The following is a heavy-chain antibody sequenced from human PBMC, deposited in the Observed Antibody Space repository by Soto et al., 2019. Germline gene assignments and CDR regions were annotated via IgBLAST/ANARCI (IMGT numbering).Heavy chain of an antibody. CDR1: GYTFVDYF. J-gene: IGHJ4*02. CDR2: ISVRHDNT. Sequence: GASVKVSCKTSGYTFVDYFIHWVRQAPGQGLEWMGMISVRHDNTNYPQKFQDRLTVTRDPSSTTVYMELSSLRSEDTAVYYCAREWYSSGVVCANYLDSWGQGTLVTVSS. V-gene: IGHV1-46*01. CDR3: AREWYSSGVVCANYLDS. D-gene: IGHD2-8*01.